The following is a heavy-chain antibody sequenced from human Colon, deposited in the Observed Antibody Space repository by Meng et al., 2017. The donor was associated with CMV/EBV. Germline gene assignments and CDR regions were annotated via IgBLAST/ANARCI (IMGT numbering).Heavy chain of an antibody. CDR1: GFTFSDYW. V-gene: IGHV3-74*01. D-gene: IGHD3-10*01. CDR3: ARDRISMVRGENWFDP. CDR2: INSDGSTT. Sequence: GFTFSDYWMNWGRQAPGKGLVWVSRINSDGSTTNYADSVKGRFTISRDNAKNTLYLQMNSLRVEDTAVYYCARDRISMVRGENWFDPWGQGTLVTVSS. J-gene: IGHJ5*02.